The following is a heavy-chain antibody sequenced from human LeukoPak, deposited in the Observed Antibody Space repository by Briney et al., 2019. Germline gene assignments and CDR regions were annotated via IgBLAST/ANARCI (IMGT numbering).Heavy chain of an antibody. CDR1: GFPFSSYW. D-gene: IGHD5-24*01. J-gene: IGHJ4*02. Sequence: GGSLRLSCVASGFPFSSYWMTWVRQAPGKGLEWVANIKQDGSKKSFVDSVKGRFTISRDNAKNSLYLQMNSLRAEDTAIYYCTRVGYIDEGIDYWGQGTLVTVSS. V-gene: IGHV3-7*04. CDR3: TRVGYIDEGIDY. CDR2: IKQDGSKK.